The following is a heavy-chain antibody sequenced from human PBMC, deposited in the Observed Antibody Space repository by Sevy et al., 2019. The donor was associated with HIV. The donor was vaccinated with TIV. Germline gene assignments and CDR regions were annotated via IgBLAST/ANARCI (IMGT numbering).Heavy chain of an antibody. V-gene: IGHV1-2*02. D-gene: IGHD2-15*01. CDR2: INPNSGGT. CDR1: GYTFTGYY. CDR3: ARELHCSGGSCYIQRPTTSDDY. J-gene: IGHJ4*02. Sequence: ASVKVSCKASGYTFTGYYMHWVRQAPGQGLEWMGWINPNSGGTNYAQKFQGRVTMTRDTSISTAYMDLSRLRSDDTAVHYRARELHCSGGSCYIQRPTTSDDYWGQGTPVTVSS.